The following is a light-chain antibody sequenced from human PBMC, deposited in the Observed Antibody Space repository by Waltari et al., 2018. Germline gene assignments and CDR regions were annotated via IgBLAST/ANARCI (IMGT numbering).Light chain of an antibody. V-gene: IGKV4-1*01. CDR2: WAS. CDR1: QSVLDSSGNKNY. J-gene: IGKJ4*01. CDR3: QQYYSSPLT. Sequence: IVMTQSPDYLAVSPGERATINCKSSQSVLDSSGNKNYLAWYQQKPGQPPKLLLYWASSRESGVPDRFSGSGSGTDFTLTISSLQAEDVAVYYCQQYYSSPLTFGGGTKVEI.